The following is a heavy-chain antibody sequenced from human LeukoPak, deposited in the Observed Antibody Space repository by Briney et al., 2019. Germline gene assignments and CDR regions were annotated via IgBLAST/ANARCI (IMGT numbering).Heavy chain of an antibody. CDR2: ITSSGTSI. D-gene: IGHD5-18*01. J-gene: IGHJ4*02. CDR3: ARAGRGFTYGYSDY. Sequence: PGGSLRLSXAASGFTFSSYAMSWVRQSPGKGLEWVSYITSSGTSIYYADSVKGRFTISRDNAKSSLYLQMNSLRAEDTAVYYCARAGRGFTYGYSDYWGQGTLVTVSS. V-gene: IGHV3-48*04. CDR1: GFTFSSYA.